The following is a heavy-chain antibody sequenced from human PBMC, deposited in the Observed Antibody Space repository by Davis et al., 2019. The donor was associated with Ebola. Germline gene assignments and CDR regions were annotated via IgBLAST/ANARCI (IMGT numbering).Heavy chain of an antibody. V-gene: IGHV4-34*10. CDR3: VTYGPDHLFNY. D-gene: IGHD1-14*01. J-gene: IGHJ4*02. CDR2: INHSGGT. Sequence: MPSETLSLTCSVFGVSFSDSYYSWIRQPPGEGLEWIGEINHSGGTNFNPYLKSRLSMSVDTSKHHFSLTLSSVTAADTAVYYCVTYGPDHLFNYWGQGTLVTVSS. CDR1: GVSFSDSY.